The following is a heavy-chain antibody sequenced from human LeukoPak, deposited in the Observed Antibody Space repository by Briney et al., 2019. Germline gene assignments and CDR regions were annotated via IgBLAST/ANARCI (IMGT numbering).Heavy chain of an antibody. CDR2: IYYSGST. J-gene: IGHJ4*02. V-gene: IGHV4-59*01. CDR3: ARTITEYQLLRWLYFDY. CDR1: GGSISSYY. Sequence: NPSETLSLTCTVSGGSISSYYWSWIRQPPGKGLEWIGYIYYSGSTNYNPSLKSRVTISVDTSKNQFSLKLSSVTAADTAVYYCARTITEYQLLRWLYFDYWGQGTLVTVSS. D-gene: IGHD2-2*01.